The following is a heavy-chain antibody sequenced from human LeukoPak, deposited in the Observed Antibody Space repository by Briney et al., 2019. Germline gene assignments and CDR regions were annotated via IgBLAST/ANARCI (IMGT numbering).Heavy chain of an antibody. D-gene: IGHD6-19*01. Sequence: GGSLRLSCAASGFTFSSYWMSWVRQAPGKGLEWVANIKQDGSEKYYVDSVKGRFTISRDNAKNSLYLQMNSLRAEDTAVYYCARVKAVAGSYNWFDPWGQGTLVTASS. V-gene: IGHV3-7*01. CDR3: ARVKAVAGSYNWFDP. CDR2: IKQDGSEK. CDR1: GFTFSSYW. J-gene: IGHJ5*02.